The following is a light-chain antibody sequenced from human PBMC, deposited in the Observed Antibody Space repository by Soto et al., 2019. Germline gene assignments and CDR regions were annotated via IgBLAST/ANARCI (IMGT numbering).Light chain of an antibody. CDR1: SSDVGGYNY. J-gene: IGLJ2*01. Sequence: QSALTQPRSVSGSPGQSVTISCTGTSSDVGGYNYVSWYEHLPGKAPKLMIYDVSERPSGVPDRFSGSKSGNTASLTITGLQAEDEAEYYCCSYAGTYPVVFGGGTKLTVL. CDR2: DVS. V-gene: IGLV2-11*01. CDR3: CSYAGTYPVV.